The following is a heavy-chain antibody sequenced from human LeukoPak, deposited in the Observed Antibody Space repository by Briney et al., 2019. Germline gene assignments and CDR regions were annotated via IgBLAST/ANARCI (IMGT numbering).Heavy chain of an antibody. V-gene: IGHV3-23*01. J-gene: IGHJ3*02. CDR2: ISGSGGST. CDR3: GKDPNGDYIGAFDM. D-gene: IGHD4-17*01. CDR1: GFTFSTYA. Sequence: PGGSLRLSCAASGFTFSTYAMSWVRQAAEKGLEWVSAISGSGGSTYYADSAKGRFTISRDNSKNTLFLQVNSLRAEDTAVYYCGKDPNGDYIGAFDMWGQGTMVTVSP.